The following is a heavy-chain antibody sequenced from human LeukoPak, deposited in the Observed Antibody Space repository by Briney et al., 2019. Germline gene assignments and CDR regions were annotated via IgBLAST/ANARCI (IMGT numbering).Heavy chain of an antibody. J-gene: IGHJ4*02. V-gene: IGHV3-9*01. CDR2: ISWNSGSI. CDR3: AKGLGATTYYFYS. D-gene: IGHD1-26*01. Sequence: SGRSLRLSCAASGFTFDDHAMHWVRQAPGKGLEWVSGISWNSGSIGYADSVKGRFTISRDNAKNSLYLQMNSLRAEDTALYYCAKGLGATTYYFYSWGQGTLVTVSS. CDR1: GFTFDDHA.